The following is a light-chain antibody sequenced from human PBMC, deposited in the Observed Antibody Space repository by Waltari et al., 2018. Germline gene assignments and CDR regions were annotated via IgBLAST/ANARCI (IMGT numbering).Light chain of an antibody. V-gene: IGKV1-12*01. J-gene: IGKJ4*01. Sequence: DIQMTQSPSSVSASVGDRVTITCRASQDIISWFAWYQQKTGKAPKLLIFGASTLQTGVPSRFSGSGSGTEFALTISSLQAEDFATDFCLQGKRFPLTFGGGTKVEIK. CDR1: QDIISW. CDR3: LQGKRFPLT. CDR2: GAS.